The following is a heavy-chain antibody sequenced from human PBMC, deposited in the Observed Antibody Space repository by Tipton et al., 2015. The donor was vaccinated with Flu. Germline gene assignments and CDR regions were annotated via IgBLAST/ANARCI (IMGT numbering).Heavy chain of an antibody. Sequence: GSLRLPCAASGFTFSSYWMSWVRQAPGKGLEWVANIKQDGSEKYYVDSVKGRFTISRDNAKNSLYLQMNSLRAEDTAVYYCARDPYYYDSSGVSAFDIWGQGTMVTVSS. CDR2: IKQDGSEK. D-gene: IGHD3-22*01. CDR3: ARDPYYYDSSGVSAFDI. V-gene: IGHV3-7*01. J-gene: IGHJ3*02. CDR1: GFTFSSYW.